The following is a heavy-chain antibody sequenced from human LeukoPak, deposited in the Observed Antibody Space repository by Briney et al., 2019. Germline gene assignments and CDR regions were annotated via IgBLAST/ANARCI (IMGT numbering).Heavy chain of an antibody. CDR1: GGTFSSYA. CDR2: IIPMFRTP. CDR3: ASGDYCSNTSCYNGAFDI. V-gene: IGHV1-69*05. Sequence: SVTVSFKASGGTFSSYAISWVRQAPGQGLEWMGGIIPMFRTPKYAQKFQGRVTITTDEFTSTEYMELSSLGPEDTAVYYCASGDYCSNTSCYNGAFDIWGQGTMVTVSS. D-gene: IGHD2-2*01. J-gene: IGHJ3*02.